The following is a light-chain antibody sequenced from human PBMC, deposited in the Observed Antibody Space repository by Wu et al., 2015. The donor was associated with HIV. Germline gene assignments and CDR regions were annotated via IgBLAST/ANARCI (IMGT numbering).Light chain of an antibody. Sequence: EIVLTQSPMTVSLSPGERATLSCRASQHISNFLAWYQQKSGQPPRLLIYDASTRATGVPAKFSGSGSGTDFTLTISNVEPEDFAVLFCQQRVHWPLTFGQGHDWRLN. J-gene: IGKJ5*01. V-gene: IGKV3-11*01. CDR1: QHISNF. CDR2: DAS. CDR3: QQRVHWPLT.